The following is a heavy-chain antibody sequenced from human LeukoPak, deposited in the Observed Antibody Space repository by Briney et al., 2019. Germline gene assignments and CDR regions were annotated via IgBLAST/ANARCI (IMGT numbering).Heavy chain of an antibody. D-gene: IGHD3-10*01. CDR1: GYTFTGYY. V-gene: IGHV1-2*02. CDR3: ARDRGWDAFDI. Sequence: GASVKVSCKASGYTFTGYYTHWVRQAPGQGLEWMGWINPENGGTDYAKKFKGRVAMTRDTSISTAYMDLTRLRSDDSAVYHCARDRGWDAFDIWGQGTLVTVSS. J-gene: IGHJ3*02. CDR2: INPENGGT.